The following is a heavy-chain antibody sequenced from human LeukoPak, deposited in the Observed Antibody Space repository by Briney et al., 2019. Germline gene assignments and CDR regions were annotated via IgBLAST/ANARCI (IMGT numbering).Heavy chain of an antibody. CDR2: ISSTGTTI. CDR1: GFTFSSYE. V-gene: IGHV3-48*03. D-gene: IGHD6-13*01. Sequence: GESLRLSCAASGFTFSSYEMNWVRQAPGKGLEWVSYISSTGTTIYYADSVKGRFTISRDNAKNSLYLQMNSLRAEDTAVYYCARGKEYSSSWFGFVPSNWFDPWGQGTLVTVSP. CDR3: ARGKEYSSSWFGFVPSNWFDP. J-gene: IGHJ5*02.